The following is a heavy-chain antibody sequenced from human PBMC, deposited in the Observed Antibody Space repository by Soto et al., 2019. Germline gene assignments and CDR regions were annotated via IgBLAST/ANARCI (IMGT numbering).Heavy chain of an antibody. J-gene: IGHJ6*02. D-gene: IGHD3-3*01. Sequence: GGSLRLSCAASGFTFSDYYMSWIRQAPGKGLEWVSYISSSGSTIYYADSVKGRFTISRDNAKNSLYLQMTNMDPVDTATYYCARSQGSISFFGVTHHGMDVWGQGTTVTVSS. CDR1: GFTFSDYY. CDR3: ARSQGSISFFGVTHHGMDV. CDR2: ISSSGSTI. V-gene: IGHV3-11*01.